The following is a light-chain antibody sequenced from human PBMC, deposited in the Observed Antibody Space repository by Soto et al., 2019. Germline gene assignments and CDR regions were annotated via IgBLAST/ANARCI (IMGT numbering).Light chain of an antibody. CDR1: KLGDKY. V-gene: IGLV3-1*01. CDR2: QDT. J-gene: IGLJ2*01. CDR3: QAWDSSTVV. Sequence: SYELTQPPSVSVSQGQTASITCSGDKLGDKYACWYQQKPGQSPVLVIYQDTKRPSGIPERFFGSNSGNTATLTISGTQAMDEADYYCQAWDSSTVVFGGGTKLTVL.